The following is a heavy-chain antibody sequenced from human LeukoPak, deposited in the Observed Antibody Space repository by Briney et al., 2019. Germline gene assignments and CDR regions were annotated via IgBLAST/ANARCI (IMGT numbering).Heavy chain of an antibody. Sequence: GVLRLSCAASGFTFSSYSMNWVRQAPGKGLEWVSSISSSSSYIYYADSVKGRFTISRDNAKNSLYLQMNSLRAEDTAVFYCARLRWEQTGYSSDYWGQGTLVTVSS. CDR2: ISSSSSYI. CDR1: GFTFSSYS. V-gene: IGHV3-21*06. CDR3: ARLRWEQTGYSSDY. D-gene: IGHD4-23*01. J-gene: IGHJ4*02.